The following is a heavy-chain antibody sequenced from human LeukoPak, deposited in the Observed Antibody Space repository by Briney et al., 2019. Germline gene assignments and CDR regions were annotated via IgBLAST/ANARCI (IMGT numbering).Heavy chain of an antibody. D-gene: IGHD6-19*01. CDR2: ISSSSSYI. J-gene: IGHJ4*02. V-gene: IGHV3-21*01. Sequence: GGSLRLSCAASGFTFSSYSMNWVRQAPGKGLEWVSSISSSSSYIYYADSVKGRFTISRDNAKNSLYLQMNSLRAEDTAVYYCARDGGIAVAADYWGQGTLVTVSS. CDR3: ARDGGIAVAADY. CDR1: GFTFSSYS.